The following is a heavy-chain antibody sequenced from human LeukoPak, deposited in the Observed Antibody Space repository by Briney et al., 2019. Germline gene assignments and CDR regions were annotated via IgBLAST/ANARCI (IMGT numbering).Heavy chain of an antibody. J-gene: IGHJ4*02. V-gene: IGHV1-69*04. CDR1: GGTFSSYA. Sequence: GASVKVSCKASGGTFSSYAISWVRQAPGQGLEWMGRIIPILGIANYAQKFQGRVTITADKSTSTAYMELSSLRSEDTAVYYCASLSFPLGYCSGGSCYPDWFFDYWGQGTLVTVSS. CDR3: ASLSFPLGYCSGGSCYPDWFFDY. CDR2: IIPILGIA. D-gene: IGHD2-15*01.